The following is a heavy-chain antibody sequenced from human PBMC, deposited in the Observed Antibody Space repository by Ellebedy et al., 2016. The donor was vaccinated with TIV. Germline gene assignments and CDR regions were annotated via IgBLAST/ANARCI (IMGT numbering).Heavy chain of an antibody. D-gene: IGHD5-12*01. Sequence: SETLSLXXAVYGGSFSGYYWSWIRQPPGKGLEWIGEINHSGSTNYNPSLKSRVTISVDTSKNQFSLKLSSVTAADTAVYYCARGGYSGYDSYLTTWPRPFDYWGQGTLVTVSS. V-gene: IGHV4-34*01. J-gene: IGHJ4*02. CDR1: GGSFSGYY. CDR3: ARGGYSGYDSYLTTWPRPFDY. CDR2: INHSGST.